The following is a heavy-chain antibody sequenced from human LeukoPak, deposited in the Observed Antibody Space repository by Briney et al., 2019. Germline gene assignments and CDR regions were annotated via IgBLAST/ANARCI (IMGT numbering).Heavy chain of an antibody. CDR1: GFTFSDYY. CDR3: ARDGGGLDKYTPDY. V-gene: IGHV3-11*05. J-gene: IGHJ4*02. Sequence: PAGSLRLSCAASGFTFSDYYMSWIRQAPGKGLEWVSYISSSSSYTNYADSVKGRFTISRDNAKKSLYLQMNSLRADDTAVYYCARDGGGLDKYTPDYWGQGTLVTVSS. D-gene: IGHD3-16*01. CDR2: ISSSSSYT.